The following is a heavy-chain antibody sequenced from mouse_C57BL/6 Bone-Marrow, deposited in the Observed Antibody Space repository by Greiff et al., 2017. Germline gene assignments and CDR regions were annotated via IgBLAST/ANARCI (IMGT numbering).Heavy chain of an antibody. CDR2: ILPGGGST. D-gene: IGHD2-2*01. CDR3: ARWRRWLRGCFDY. Sequence: QVQLQQSGAELMKPGASVKLSCTATGYTFTGYWIEWVKQRPGHGLEWIGEILPGGGSTNYNEKFKGKATITADTSSNTAYMQLSSLTTEDAAIYYCARWRRWLRGCFDYGGQGTTPTVSS. CDR1: GYTFTGYW. V-gene: IGHV1-9*01. J-gene: IGHJ2*01.